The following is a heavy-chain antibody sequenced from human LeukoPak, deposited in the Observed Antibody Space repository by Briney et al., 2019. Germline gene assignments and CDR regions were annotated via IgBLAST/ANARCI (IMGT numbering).Heavy chain of an antibody. J-gene: IGHJ4*02. CDR1: GYTFTGYY. Sequence: ASVTVSCKASGYTFTGYYMHWVRQAPGQGLEWMGWINPNSGGTNYAQKFQGRVTMTRDTSISTAYMGLSRLRSDDTAVYYCAGFYYDFWSGYYTPFDYWGQGTLVTVSS. CDR3: AGFYYDFWSGYYTPFDY. D-gene: IGHD3-3*01. V-gene: IGHV1-2*02. CDR2: INPNSGGT.